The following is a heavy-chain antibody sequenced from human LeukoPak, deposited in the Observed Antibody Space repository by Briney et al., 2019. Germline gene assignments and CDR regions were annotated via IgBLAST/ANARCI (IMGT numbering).Heavy chain of an antibody. CDR2: IYYSGST. V-gene: IGHV4-59*01. CDR1: GGSISSYY. J-gene: IGHJ4*02. Sequence: SETLSLTCTVSGGSISSYYWSWIRQPPGKGLEWIGYIYYSGSTNYNPSLKSRVPISVDTSKNQFSLKLSSVTAADTAVYYCAREGDDSSGFDYWGQGTLVTVSS. CDR3: AREGDDSSGFDY. D-gene: IGHD3-22*01.